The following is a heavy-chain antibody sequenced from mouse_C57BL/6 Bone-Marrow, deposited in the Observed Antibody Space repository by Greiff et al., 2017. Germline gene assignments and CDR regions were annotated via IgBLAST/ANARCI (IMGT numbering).Heavy chain of an antibody. V-gene: IGHV1-50*01. CDR3: ARAGDYWYYFDY. D-gene: IGHD2-13*01. Sequence: QVQLQQPGAELVKPGASVKLSCKASGYTFTSYWMQWVKQRPGQGLEWIGEIDPSDSYTNYNQKFKGKATLTVDTSSSTAYMQLSSLTSEDSAVYYCARAGDYWYYFDYWGQGTTLTVSS. CDR2: IDPSDSYT. J-gene: IGHJ2*01. CDR1: GYTFTSYW.